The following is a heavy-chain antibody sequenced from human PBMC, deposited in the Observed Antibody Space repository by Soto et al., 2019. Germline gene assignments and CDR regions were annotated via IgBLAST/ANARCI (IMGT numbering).Heavy chain of an antibody. J-gene: IGHJ4*02. D-gene: IGHD3-3*01. V-gene: IGHV1-2*04. CDR3: GRESLPRDFWSGIKREPLTYCFDY. CDR2: INPNSGGT. Sequence: QVQLVQSGAEVKKPGASVKVSCKASGYTFTGYCMHWVRQAPGQGLEWMGWINPNSGGTNYAQKIQGWVSMTMDTSISTAYMELSRLRSDDTAVYYCGRESLPRDFWSGIKREPLTYCFDYWGQGTLVTVSS. CDR1: GYTFTGYC.